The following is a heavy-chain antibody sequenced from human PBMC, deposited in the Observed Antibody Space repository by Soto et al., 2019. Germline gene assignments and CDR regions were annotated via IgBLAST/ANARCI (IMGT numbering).Heavy chain of an antibody. D-gene: IGHD6-13*01. CDR2: ISSSSSYI. J-gene: IGHJ4*02. CDR3: ARAPHSYSSSSDSDFDY. V-gene: IGHV3-21*01. CDR1: GFTFSSYS. Sequence: EVQLVESGGGLVKPGGSLRLSCAASGFTFSSYSMNWVRQAPGKGLEWVSSISSSSSYIYYADSVKGRFTISRDNAKNSLYLQMNSLRAEDTAVYYCARAPHSYSSSSDSDFDYWGQGTLVTVSS.